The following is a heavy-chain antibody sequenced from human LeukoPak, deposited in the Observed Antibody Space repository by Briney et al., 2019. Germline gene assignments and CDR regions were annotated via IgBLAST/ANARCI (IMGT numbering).Heavy chain of an antibody. CDR1: GFTFSDYY. Sequence: GGSLRLSCAASGFTFSDYYMSWIRQAPGKGPEWVSYISSSGSTIYYADSVKGRFTISRDNAKNSLYLQMNSLRAEDTAVYYCARALVSVAADYWGQGTLVTVSS. J-gene: IGHJ4*02. CDR3: ARALVSVAADY. V-gene: IGHV3-11*01. D-gene: IGHD6-19*01. CDR2: ISSSGSTI.